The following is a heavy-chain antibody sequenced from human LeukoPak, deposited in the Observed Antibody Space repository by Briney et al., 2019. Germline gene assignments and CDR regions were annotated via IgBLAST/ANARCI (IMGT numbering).Heavy chain of an antibody. CDR1: GFTFSSYA. CDR2: ISSRSGTT. V-gene: IGHV3-23*01. D-gene: IGHD7-27*01. CDR3: AKGLLGSPADY. J-gene: IGHJ4*02. Sequence: GSLRLSCAASGFTFSSYAMSWVRQAPGKGLEWVSYISSRSGTTYYADSVKGRFTISRDNSKNTLYLQMNSLRAEDTAVYYCAKGLLGSPADYWGQGTLVTVSS.